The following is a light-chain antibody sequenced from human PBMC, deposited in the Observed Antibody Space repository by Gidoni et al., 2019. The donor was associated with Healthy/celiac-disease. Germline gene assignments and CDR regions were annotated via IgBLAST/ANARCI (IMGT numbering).Light chain of an antibody. CDR1: QSVSSN. J-gene: IGKJ1*01. Sequence: EIVMTQSPATLSVSPGERATLSCRASQSVSSNLAWYQQKPGQAPRLLIYGASTRATGIPARFSGSGSGTEFTPTISSLQSEDFAVYYCQQYNNWPRTFXQXTKVEIK. V-gene: IGKV3-15*01. CDR2: GAS. CDR3: QQYNNWPRT.